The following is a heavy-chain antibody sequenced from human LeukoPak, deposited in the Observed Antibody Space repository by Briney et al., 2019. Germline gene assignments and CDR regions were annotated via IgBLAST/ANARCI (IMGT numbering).Heavy chain of an antibody. CDR3: ASNTGTVFDY. V-gene: IGHV4-59*01. CDR2: VYYSGST. CDR1: GDFITAYY. J-gene: IGHJ4*02. D-gene: IGHD7-27*01. Sequence: SETLSLTCSVSGDFITAYYWSWLRQPPGKGLEWIGYVYYSGSTEYNPSLRSRVTISLEMSNHQFSLKLTSVTAADTAVYYCASNTGTVFDYWGQGALVTVSS.